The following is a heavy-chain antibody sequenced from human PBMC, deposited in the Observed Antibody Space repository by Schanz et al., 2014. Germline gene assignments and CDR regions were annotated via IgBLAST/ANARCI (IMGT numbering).Heavy chain of an antibody. J-gene: IGHJ3*01. V-gene: IGHV3-53*01. CDR1: GFTVSDNY. Sequence: HLVESGGGLIQPGGSLRLSCAASGFTVSDNYMTWVRQAPGKGLEWISSMYINSGSTQYADSVKGRFIISRDSSKNTLFLQMNSLRAEDTAVYFCARDGGRDGYNLAFDVWGQGTLVTVSS. CDR3: ARDGGRDGYNLAFDV. D-gene: IGHD5-12*01. CDR2: MYINSGST.